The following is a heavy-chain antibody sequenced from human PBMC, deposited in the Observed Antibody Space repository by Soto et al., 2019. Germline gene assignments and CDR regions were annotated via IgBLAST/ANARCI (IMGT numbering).Heavy chain of an antibody. Sequence: EVQLVESGGGLVKPGGSLRLSCAASGFTFSSYSMNWVRQAPGKGLEWVSSISSSSSYIYYADSVKGRFTISSDNAKNSLSLQMNSLSAEDTAVDDGASRDWNEDYWGQGTLVTVSS. CDR3: ASRDWNEDY. D-gene: IGHD1-1*01. CDR2: ISSSSSYI. V-gene: IGHV3-21*01. J-gene: IGHJ4*02. CDR1: GFTFSSYS.